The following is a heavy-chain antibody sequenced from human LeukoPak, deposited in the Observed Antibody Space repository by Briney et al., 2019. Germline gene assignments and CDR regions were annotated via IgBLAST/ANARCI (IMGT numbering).Heavy chain of an antibody. J-gene: IGHJ4*02. CDR1: GFTSSSYW. V-gene: IGHV3-7*01. Sequence: GGALRLSCAASGFTSSSYWMSWVRRAPGKGLEGVAYIKKDGSEKYYVDSLKSRFTITRDNAKNSLYQQINSLRTEDEAVYYCSRDQNIVGGTAIDYWGQGTLVTVSS. D-gene: IGHD2-21*02. CDR3: SRDQNIVGGTAIDY. CDR2: IKKDGSEK.